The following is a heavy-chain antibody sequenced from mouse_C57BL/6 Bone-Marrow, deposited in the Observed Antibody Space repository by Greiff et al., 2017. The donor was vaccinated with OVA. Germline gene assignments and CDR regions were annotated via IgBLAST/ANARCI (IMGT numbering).Heavy chain of an antibody. CDR3: ASRWFHWYFDV. CDR1: GFNIKDYY. D-gene: IGHD2-3*01. J-gene: IGHJ1*03. CDR2: IDPADGVT. Sequence: VQLKQSGAELVKPGASVKLSCTASGFNIKDYYMHWVKQRTEQGLEWIGRIDPADGVTKYAPKFQGKATITVDTSSNTAYLQLSSLTSEDTAVYYCASRWFHWYFDVWGTGTTVTVSS. V-gene: IGHV14-2*01.